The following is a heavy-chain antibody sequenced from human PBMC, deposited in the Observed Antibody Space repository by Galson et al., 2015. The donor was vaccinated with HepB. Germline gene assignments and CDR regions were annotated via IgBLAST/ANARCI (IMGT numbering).Heavy chain of an antibody. V-gene: IGHV4-34*01. CDR1: GGPFSGYY. Sequence: SETLSLTCAVSGGPFSGYYWNWIRQSPGKGLEWIGEIKDGEGTNYNPSLKSRVIISKDTSKRQFSLKLSSVTAADTAVYYCATGGDKRGHNWFVPWGQGTPVTVSS. D-gene: IGHD2-21*02. CDR3: ATGGDKRGHNWFVP. J-gene: IGHJ5*02. CDR2: IKDGEGT.